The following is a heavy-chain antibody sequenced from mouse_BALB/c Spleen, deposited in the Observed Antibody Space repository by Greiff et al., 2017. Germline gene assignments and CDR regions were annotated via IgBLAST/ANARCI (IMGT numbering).Heavy chain of an antibody. CDR3: ARGNYDLYAMDY. V-gene: IGHV3-8*02. Sequence: EVKLMESGPSLVKPSQTLSLTCSVTGDSITSGYWNWIRKFPGNKLEYMGYISYSGSTYYNPSLKSRISITRDTSKNQYYLQLNSVTTEDTATYYCARGNYDLYAMDYWGQGTSVTVSS. CDR2: ISYSGST. CDR1: GDSITSGY. J-gene: IGHJ4*01. D-gene: IGHD2-4*01.